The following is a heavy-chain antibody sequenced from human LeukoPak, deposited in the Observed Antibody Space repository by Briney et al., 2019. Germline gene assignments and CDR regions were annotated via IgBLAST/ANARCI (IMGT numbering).Heavy chain of an antibody. CDR1: GYTFVNYD. Sequence: ASVKVSCKASGYTFVNYDINWVRQASGQGLEWVGWMSPNSNRTGYAQTFQGRVTISRDTSINTAHMELSSLRSEDTAVYYCARRGRDLVGAIPFDIWGQGTKVTVST. CDR2: MSPNSNRT. V-gene: IGHV1-8*03. CDR3: ARRGRDLVGAIPFDI. J-gene: IGHJ3*02. D-gene: IGHD1-26*01.